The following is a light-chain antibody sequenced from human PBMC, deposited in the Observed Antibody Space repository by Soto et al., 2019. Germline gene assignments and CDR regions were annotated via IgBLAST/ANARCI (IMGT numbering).Light chain of an antibody. CDR2: GDR. CDR3: QVWDPSSDHVL. CDR1: SIGGES. Sequence: SYELSQSPSLSVAPGKTATIACGGNSIGGESVHWYQQKPGQAPVVGIHGDRDRPSAIPERFAGSKSGNTATLTITRVEAGDEADYYCQVWDPSSDHVLFGGGTKLTVL. V-gene: IGLV3-21*04. J-gene: IGLJ3*02.